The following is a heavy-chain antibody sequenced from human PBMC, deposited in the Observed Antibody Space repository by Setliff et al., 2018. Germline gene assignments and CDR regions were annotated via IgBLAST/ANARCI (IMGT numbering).Heavy chain of an antibody. V-gene: IGHV4-39*01. CDR1: GASISSSTYY. D-gene: IGHD1-1*01. Sequence: SETLSLTCTVSGASISSSTYYWGWIRQPPGKGLEWIGSIFYTGATSYNPSLKSRVTISVDTSKNQFSLKLRSVTAADTAVYYCARGLERNAFDIWGQGTMVTVSS. CDR2: IFYTGAT. CDR3: ARGLERNAFDI. J-gene: IGHJ3*02.